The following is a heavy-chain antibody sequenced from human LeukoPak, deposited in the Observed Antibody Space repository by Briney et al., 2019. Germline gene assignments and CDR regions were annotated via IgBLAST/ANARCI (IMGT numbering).Heavy chain of an antibody. J-gene: IGHJ4*02. Sequence: EWVSTISAGSSAIYYADSVKGRFTISRDNARNSLYLQMNSLRADDTAVYYCARGSNYGADYWGQGSLVTVSS. D-gene: IGHD5-18*01. CDR3: ARGSNYGADY. CDR2: ISAGSSAI. V-gene: IGHV3-48*01.